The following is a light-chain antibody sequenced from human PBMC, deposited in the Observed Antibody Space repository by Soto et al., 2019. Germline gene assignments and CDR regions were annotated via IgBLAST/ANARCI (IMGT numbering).Light chain of an antibody. CDR2: GAS. V-gene: IGKV3-15*01. Sequence: EIVMTQSPATLSVSPGERATLSCRASQSVSTNLAWYQQKPGQAPRLLMYGASTRATGIPARFSGSGSETEFTLTISSLQSEDFAAYYCQQYNNWPPVITFGQGTRLEIK. CDR3: QQYNNWPPVIT. J-gene: IGKJ5*01. CDR1: QSVSTN.